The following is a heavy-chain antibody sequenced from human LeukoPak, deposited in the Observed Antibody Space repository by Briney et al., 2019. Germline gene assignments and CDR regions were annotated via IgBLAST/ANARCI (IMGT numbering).Heavy chain of an antibody. J-gene: IGHJ4*02. CDR1: GFTFSSYD. CDR2: ISASGGNT. V-gene: IGHV3-23*01. CDR3: AKAGYSSSSVDYFDY. D-gene: IGHD6-6*01. Sequence: PGGSLRLSCAASGFTFSSYDVSWVRQAPGKGLEWVSAISASGGNTFYADSVKGRFTIFRDNSKSTVYLQMNSLRAEDTAVYYCAKAGYSSSSVDYFDYWGQETLVAVSS.